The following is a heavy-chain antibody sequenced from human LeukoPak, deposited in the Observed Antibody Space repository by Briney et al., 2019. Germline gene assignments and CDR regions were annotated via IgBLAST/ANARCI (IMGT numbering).Heavy chain of an antibody. V-gene: IGHV4-59*12. D-gene: IGHD2-21*01. J-gene: IGHJ4*02. CDR3: AREGGDDRPLDY. Sequence: PSETLSLTCTVSGGSISSYYWNWIRQPPGKGLEWIAYIYYSGNTNYNPSLKSRVTISVDTSKNQFSLKLSSVTAADTAVYYCAREGGDDRPLDYWGQGTLVTVSS. CDR2: IYYSGNT. CDR1: GGSISSYY.